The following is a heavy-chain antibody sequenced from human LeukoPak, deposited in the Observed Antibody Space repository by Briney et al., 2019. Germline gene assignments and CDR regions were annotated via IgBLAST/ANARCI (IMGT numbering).Heavy chain of an antibody. Sequence: PSETLSLTCTVQGGSLSGAYWTWIRQPPGKGLEWIGEINHTGSTNYNPSFKSRVTMSADTPTKQLSLNLTSVTAADTALYYCARGPVRLARRYDYWGQGTLVTVSS. V-gene: IGHV4-34*01. J-gene: IGHJ4*02. CDR1: GGSLSGAY. CDR2: INHTGST. D-gene: IGHD3-9*01. CDR3: ARGPVRLARRYDY.